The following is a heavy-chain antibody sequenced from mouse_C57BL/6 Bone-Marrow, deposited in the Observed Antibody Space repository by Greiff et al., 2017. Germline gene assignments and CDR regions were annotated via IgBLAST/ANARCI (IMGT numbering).Heavy chain of an antibody. CDR3: ARDLYAVDY. CDR1: GFTFSDYG. CDR2: ISSGSSTI. J-gene: IGHJ4*01. Sequence: EVKVVESGGGLVKPGGSLKLSCAASGFTFSDYGMHWARQAPEKGLEWVAYISSGSSTIYYADTVKGRFTISRDNAKNTLFLQMTSLRSEDTAMYYCARDLYAVDYWGQGTSVTVSS. V-gene: IGHV5-17*01.